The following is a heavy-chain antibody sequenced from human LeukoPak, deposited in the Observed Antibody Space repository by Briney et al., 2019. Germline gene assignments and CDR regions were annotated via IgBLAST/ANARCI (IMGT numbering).Heavy chain of an antibody. Sequence: SETLSLTCTVSSGSISSYYWSWIRQPPGKGLEWIGYIYYSGSTNYNPSLKSRVTISVDTSKNQFSLKLSSVTAADTAVYYCARGSGWSPYYFDYWGQGTLVTVSS. J-gene: IGHJ4*02. D-gene: IGHD6-19*01. CDR1: SGSISSYY. CDR3: ARGSGWSPYYFDY. V-gene: IGHV4-59*08. CDR2: IYYSGST.